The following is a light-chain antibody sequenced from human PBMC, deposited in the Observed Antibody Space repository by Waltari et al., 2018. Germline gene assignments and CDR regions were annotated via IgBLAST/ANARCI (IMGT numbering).Light chain of an antibody. J-gene: IGLJ2*01. V-gene: IGLV2-14*03. Sequence: QSALTQPASVSGSPGQSITISCTGPSNDVGGYDYVSWYQHHPDKAAKLVIFDVSNRPSGVSRRFSASKSGNTASLTISGLQAEDEAVYYCNSYSSTTTLVFGGGTKVTVL. CDR2: DVS. CDR3: NSYSSTTTLV. CDR1: SNDVGGYDY.